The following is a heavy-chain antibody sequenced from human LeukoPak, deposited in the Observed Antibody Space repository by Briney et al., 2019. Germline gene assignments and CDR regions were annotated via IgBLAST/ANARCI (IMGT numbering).Heavy chain of an antibody. D-gene: IGHD3-10*01. CDR3: ARDRDSEVSYYYYYMDV. J-gene: IGHJ6*03. CDR1: GFTFSSYS. Sequence: GGSLRLSCAASGFTFSSYSMNWVRQAPGKGLEWVSSISSSSSYIYYADSVKGRFTISRDNAKNSLYLQMNSLRAEDTAVYYCARDRDSEVSYYYYYMDVWGKGTTVTVSS. CDR2: ISSSSSYI. V-gene: IGHV3-21*01.